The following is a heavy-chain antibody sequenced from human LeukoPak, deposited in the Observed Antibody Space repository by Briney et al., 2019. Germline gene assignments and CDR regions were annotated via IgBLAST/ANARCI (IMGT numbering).Heavy chain of an antibody. CDR2: ISGRGGST. CDR1: GFTFSSYA. J-gene: IGHJ3*02. Sequence: GSLRLSCAASGFTFSSYAMSWVRQAPGKGLEGVSAISGRGGSTYYADSVKGRFTISRDNSKNTLYLQMNSLRAEDTAVYYCAREMTPEGDYGDSWAFDIWGQGTMVTVSS. V-gene: IGHV3-23*01. D-gene: IGHD4-17*01. CDR3: AREMTPEGDYGDSWAFDI.